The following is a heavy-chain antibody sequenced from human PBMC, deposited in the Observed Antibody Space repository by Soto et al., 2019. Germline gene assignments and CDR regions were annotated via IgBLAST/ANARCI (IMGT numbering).Heavy chain of an antibody. V-gene: IGHV3-21*01. D-gene: IGHD2-2*01. J-gene: IGHJ6*02. CDR1: GFTFSSYS. CDR3: ARDCSSKSCHPYYGMDV. Sequence: GGSLRLSCAASGFTFSSYSMNWVRQAPGKGLEWVSSISSSSSYIYYAESVKGRFTISRDNAKNSLYLQMNSLRAEDTAVYYCARDCSSKSCHPYYGMDVWGQGTTVTVSS. CDR2: ISSSSSYI.